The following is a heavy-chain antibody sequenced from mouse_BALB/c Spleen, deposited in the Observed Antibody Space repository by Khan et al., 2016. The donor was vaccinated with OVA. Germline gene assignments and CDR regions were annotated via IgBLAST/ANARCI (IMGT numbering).Heavy chain of an antibody. J-gene: IGHJ1*01. CDR1: GISITTGNYR. CDR3: ARDYVSLYWYFDV. Sequence: EVQLQESGPGLVKPSQTVSLTCTVTGISITTGNYRWSWIRQFPGNKLEWIGNIYYSGTITYNPSLTSRTTITRDTSKSQFFLEMNSLTAEDTATYFCARDYVSLYWYFDVGGAGTTVTVSS. D-gene: IGHD1-1*01. V-gene: IGHV3-5*02. CDR2: IYYSGTI.